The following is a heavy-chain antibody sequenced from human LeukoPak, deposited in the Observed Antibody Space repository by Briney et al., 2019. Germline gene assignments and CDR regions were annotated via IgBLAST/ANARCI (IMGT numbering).Heavy chain of an antibody. J-gene: IGHJ4*02. CDR3: ARTFGDQPPTHDVFDY. CDR1: GGSISSGDYY. D-gene: IGHD3-10*01. V-gene: IGHV4-30-4*01. Sequence: SETLSLTCTVSGGSISSGDYYWSWIRQPPGKGLEWIGYIYYSGSTYYNPSLKSRVTISVDTSKNQFSLKLSSVTAADMAVYYCARTFGDQPPTHDVFDYWGQGTLVTVSS. CDR2: IYYSGST.